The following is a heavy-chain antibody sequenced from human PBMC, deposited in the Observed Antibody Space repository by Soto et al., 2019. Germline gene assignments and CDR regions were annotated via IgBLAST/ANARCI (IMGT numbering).Heavy chain of an antibody. D-gene: IGHD3-3*01. V-gene: IGHV4-34*01. CDR2: INHSGST. J-gene: IGHJ6*02. CDR3: ARDQKVLRFFVWTSKTNYYYGMDV. CDR1: GGSFSGYY. Sequence: SETLSLTCAVYGGSFSGYYWSWIRQPPGKGLEWIGEINHSGSTNYNPSLKSRVTISVDTSKNQFSLKLGSVTAAATAVYYCARDQKVLRFFVWTSKTNYYYGMDVWGQGTTVTVSS.